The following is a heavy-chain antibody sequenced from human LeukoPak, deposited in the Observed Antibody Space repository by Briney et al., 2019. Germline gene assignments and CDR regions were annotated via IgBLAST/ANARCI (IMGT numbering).Heavy chain of an antibody. V-gene: IGHV4-59*01. J-gene: IGHJ6*02. D-gene: IGHD3-22*01. CDR2: IYYSGST. Sequence: PSETLSLTCTVSGGSISSYYWSWIRQPPGKGLEWIGYIYYSGSTNSNPSLKSRVTISVDTSKNQFSLKLSSVTAADTAAYYCARDRNYDSTYGVDVWGQGTPVTVSS. CDR1: GGSISSYY. CDR3: ARDRNYDSTYGVDV.